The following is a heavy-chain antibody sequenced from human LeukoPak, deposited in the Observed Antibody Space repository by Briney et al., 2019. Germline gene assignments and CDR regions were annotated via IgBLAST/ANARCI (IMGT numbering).Heavy chain of an antibody. CDR2: IYASGGA. CDR1: GFTFSSYA. V-gene: IGHV3-53*01. CDR3: VRRHDY. J-gene: IGHJ4*02. Sequence: PGGSLRLSCAASGFTFSSYAMHWVRQAPGQGLEWISIIYASGGAYHAESVKGRFSAFRDTSKNTIFLQMNNLRAGDTAMYYCVRRHDYWGQGTLVTVSS.